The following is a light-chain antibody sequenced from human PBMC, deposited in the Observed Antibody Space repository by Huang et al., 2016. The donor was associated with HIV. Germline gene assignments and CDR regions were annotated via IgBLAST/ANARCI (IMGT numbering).Light chain of an antibody. Sequence: DIQMTQSPSSLSASIGDKITITCRASQSISSYLTWVQQKPGRAPKVLIYATSVLESGVPSRFSGSGSGTDFTLTISSLQPEDFATYYCQQSFNIPRTFGQGTKVEIK. CDR1: QSISSY. V-gene: IGKV1-39*01. J-gene: IGKJ1*01. CDR3: QQSFNIPRT. CDR2: ATS.